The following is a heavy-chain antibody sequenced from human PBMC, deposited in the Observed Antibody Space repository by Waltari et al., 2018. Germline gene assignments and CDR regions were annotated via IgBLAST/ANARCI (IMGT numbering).Heavy chain of an antibody. D-gene: IGHD6-6*01. CDR3: AKDGSRSSYYFDY. Sequence: QVQLVQSGAEVKKPGSSVKVSCKASGGNFSSYTISWVRQAPGQGLEWMGRIIPILGIANYAQKFQGRVTITADKSTSTAYMELSSLRSEDTAVYYCAKDGSRSSYYFDYWGQGTLVTVSS. V-gene: IGHV1-69*08. CDR1: GGNFSSYT. CDR2: IIPILGIA. J-gene: IGHJ4*02.